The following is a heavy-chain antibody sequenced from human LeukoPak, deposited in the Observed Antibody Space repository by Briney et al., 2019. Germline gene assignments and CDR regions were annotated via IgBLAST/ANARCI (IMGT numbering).Heavy chain of an antibody. V-gene: IGHV4-61*01. J-gene: IGHJ5*02. D-gene: IGHD2-2*01. Sequence: SETLSLTCTVSGGSVSSGSHDWSWIRQPPGKGLEWIGCIYYSGNTNYNPSLKSRITIAIDTSKNQFSLKLSSVTAADTAVYYCAASPPSYCSSTTCQANNWFDPWGQGTLVTVSS. CDR2: IYYSGNT. CDR3: AASPPSYCSSTTCQANNWFDP. CDR1: GGSVSSGSHD.